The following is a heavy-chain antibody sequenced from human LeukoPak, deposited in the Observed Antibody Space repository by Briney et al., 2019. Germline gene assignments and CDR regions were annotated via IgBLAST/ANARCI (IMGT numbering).Heavy chain of an antibody. CDR1: GYSFTSYW. J-gene: IGHJ4*02. CDR3: ARQSTVAPAVFDY. Sequence: GESLEISCKGSGYSFTSYWIGWVRQMPGKGLEWMGVIYPGDSDTRYSPSFQGQVTISADKSISTAYLQWSSLKASDTAMYYCARQSTVAPAVFDYWGQGTLVTVSS. CDR2: IYPGDSDT. D-gene: IGHD2-2*01. V-gene: IGHV5-51*01.